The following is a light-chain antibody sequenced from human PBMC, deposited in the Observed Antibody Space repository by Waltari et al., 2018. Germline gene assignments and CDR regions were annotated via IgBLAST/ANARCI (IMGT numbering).Light chain of an antibody. J-gene: IGKJ1*01. CDR2: GAS. CDR3: QHYLRLPAT. CDR1: QSVSRA. V-gene: IGKV3-20*01. Sequence: EIVLTQSPGTLSLSPGESATLSCRASQSVSRALAWYQQKLGQAPRLLIYGASNRATGIPDRFSGSGSGTDFSLTISSLEPEDFAVYYCQHYLRLPATFGQGTKVEIK.